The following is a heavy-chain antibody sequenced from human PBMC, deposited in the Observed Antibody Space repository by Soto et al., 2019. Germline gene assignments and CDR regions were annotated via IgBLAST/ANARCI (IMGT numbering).Heavy chain of an antibody. J-gene: IGHJ4*02. CDR2: ISSTSSYI. CDR1: GFMFSSHS. D-gene: IGHD6-19*01. Sequence: EVQMVESGGGLVKPGGSLRLSCAASGFMFSSHSMNWVRQAPGKGLEWVSSISSTSSYIQYADSVKGRFTISRDNAKNSLYLQLNSVSAEDTAVYYCARVQVVGTRLWYFDYWGQGPLVTVSS. CDR3: ARVQVVGTRLWYFDY. V-gene: IGHV3-21*01.